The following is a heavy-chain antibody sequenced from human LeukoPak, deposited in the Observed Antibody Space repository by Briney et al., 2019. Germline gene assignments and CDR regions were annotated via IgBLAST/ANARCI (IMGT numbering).Heavy chain of an antibody. CDR3: STEDKYCSGGNCGKY. Sequence: ASVKVSCKTSGYTFTNYYVHWVRQAPGRGLDGMGYIIPDSGGADYDQRFQGRVTLTRDKSISTVYMELRSLSSDDTATYYCSTEDKYCSGGNCGKYWGQGTLVTVSS. CDR2: IIPDSGGA. CDR1: GYTFTNYY. D-gene: IGHD2-15*01. J-gene: IGHJ4*02. V-gene: IGHV1-2*02.